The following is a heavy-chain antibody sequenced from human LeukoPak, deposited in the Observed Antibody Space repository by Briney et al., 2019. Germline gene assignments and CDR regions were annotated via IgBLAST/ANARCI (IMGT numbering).Heavy chain of an antibody. CDR3: ARDGRVGEERLFDH. J-gene: IGHJ4*02. CDR2: IKGDGSEE. D-gene: IGHD3-10*01. CDR1: GFTFSNYW. Sequence: GGSLRLSCAASGFTFSNYWMNWVRQAPGKGLEWVAQIKGDGSEEYYVDSVKGRFTVSRDNAKNSLYLHVNSLRAEDTAVYYCARDGRVGEERLFDHWGQGTLVIASS. V-gene: IGHV3-7*04.